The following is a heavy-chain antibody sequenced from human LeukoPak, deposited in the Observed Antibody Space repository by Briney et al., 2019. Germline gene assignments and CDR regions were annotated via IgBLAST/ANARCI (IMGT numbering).Heavy chain of an antibody. CDR1: GFPFSDYG. J-gene: IGHJ4*02. Sequence: GGSLRLSCAASGFPFSDYGVYWFRQAPGKGLEWLAVILHDGKNKYYADSVKGRITNSRDNSMNTLYLQMNSLRAEDTAVYYCAKVRWGSDNALDSWGQGTLVTGSS. V-gene: IGHV3-30*18. CDR2: ILHDGKNK. CDR3: AKVRWGSDNALDS. D-gene: IGHD3-16*01.